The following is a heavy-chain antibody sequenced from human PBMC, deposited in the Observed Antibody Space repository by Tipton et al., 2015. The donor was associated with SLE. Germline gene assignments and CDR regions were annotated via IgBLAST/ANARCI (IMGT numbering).Heavy chain of an antibody. CDR3: AKAPGWAFDTSGSLYFDY. J-gene: IGHJ4*02. D-gene: IGHD3-22*01. CDR1: GFTFGSYS. V-gene: IGHV3-23*01. Sequence: SLRLSCAASGFTFGSYSINWVRQAPGKGPEWVSGLSGSGGSTYYADLMKGRVTISRDNSKNTVYLQLNSLRAEDTAVYYCAKAPGWAFDTSGSLYFDYWGLGTLVTVSS. CDR2: LSGSGGST.